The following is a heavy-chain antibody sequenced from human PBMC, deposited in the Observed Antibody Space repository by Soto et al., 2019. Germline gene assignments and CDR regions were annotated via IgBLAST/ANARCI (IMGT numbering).Heavy chain of an antibody. CDR3: ARDRVGRRYSYGMDV. V-gene: IGHV4-30-4*01. CDR2: IYYSGST. D-gene: IGHD1-26*01. CDR1: GGSISSGDYY. Sequence: QVQLQESGPGLVKPSQTLSLTCTVSGGSISSGDYYWSWIRQPPGKGLEWIGYIYYSGSTYYNPSLKSRVTITVDTSKNQSALKLSSVTAADTAVYYCARDRVGRRYSYGMDVWGQGTTVTVSS. J-gene: IGHJ6*02.